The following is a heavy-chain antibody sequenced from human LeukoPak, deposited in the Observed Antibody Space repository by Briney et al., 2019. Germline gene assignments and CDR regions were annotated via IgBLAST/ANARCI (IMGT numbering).Heavy chain of an antibody. D-gene: IGHD2-15*01. CDR1: GFTFSIYA. Sequence: PGRSLRLSCAASGFTFSIYAMHWVRQAPGEGLEWVAVISYDGSNDYYADSVKGRFTISRDNSKNTLYLQMNSLRAEDTAVYYCASSEVVVVTEYYFDYWGQGTLVTVSS. V-gene: IGHV3-30*04. CDR2: ISYDGSND. CDR3: ASSEVVVVTEYYFDY. J-gene: IGHJ4*02.